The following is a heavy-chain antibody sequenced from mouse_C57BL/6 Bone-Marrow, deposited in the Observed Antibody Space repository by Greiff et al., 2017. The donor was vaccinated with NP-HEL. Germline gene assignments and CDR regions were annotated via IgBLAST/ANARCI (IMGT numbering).Heavy chain of an antibody. CDR1: GYTFTSYW. CDR3: ARYCSNYPRWYFDV. CDR2: IHPNRGST. Sequence: QVQLQQPGAELVKPGASVKLSCKASGYTFTSYWMHWVKQRPGQGLEWIGMIHPNRGSTNYNEKFKSKATLTVDKSSSTAYMQLSSLTSEDSAVYYCARYCSNYPRWYFDVWGTGTTVTVSS. V-gene: IGHV1-64*01. D-gene: IGHD2-5*01. J-gene: IGHJ1*03.